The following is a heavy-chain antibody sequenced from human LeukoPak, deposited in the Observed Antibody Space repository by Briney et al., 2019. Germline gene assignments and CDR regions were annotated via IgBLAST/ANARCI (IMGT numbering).Heavy chain of an antibody. V-gene: IGHV1-2*02. CDR2: IGPHSTFT. Sequence: ASMKVSCKSSGFTFTDHYIRWVRQGPGQGLEGMGYIGPHSTFTSSPQEFQGRVTMTRDASMSTAYMELTRLTSDDTAVYYFVREGEGPLSKDFDYWGQGTLVSVSS. D-gene: IGHD2/OR15-2a*01. CDR1: GFTFTDHY. CDR3: VREGEGPLSKDFDY. J-gene: IGHJ4*02.